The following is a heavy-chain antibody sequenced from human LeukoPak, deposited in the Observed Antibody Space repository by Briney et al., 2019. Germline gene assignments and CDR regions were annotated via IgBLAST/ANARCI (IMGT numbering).Heavy chain of an antibody. CDR1: GGSISSGPYY. CDR2: IYYNGDT. D-gene: IGHD6-19*01. J-gene: IGHJ4*02. CDR3: ARGPGIAVAGTGGYNYFDY. Sequence: SETLSLTCTVSGGSISSGPYYWAWIRQSPGKGLEWIGSIYYNGDTYYNPSLKSRVTISVDTSKNQFSLKLSSVTAADTAVYYCARGPGIAVAGTGGYNYFDYWGQGTLVTVSS. V-gene: IGHV4-39*07.